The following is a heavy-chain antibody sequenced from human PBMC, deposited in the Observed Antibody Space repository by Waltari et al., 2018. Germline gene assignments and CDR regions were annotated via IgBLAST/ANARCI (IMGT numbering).Heavy chain of an antibody. CDR1: GGSISSYY. Sequence: QVQLQESGPGLVKPSETLSLTCTVSGGSISSYYWSWIRQPPGKGLEWIGYIYYSGSTNDNPSLKSLVTISVDTSKNQFSLKLSSVTAADTAVYYCARGGGIAARPVDYWGQGTLVTVSS. D-gene: IGHD6-6*01. CDR3: ARGGGIAARPVDY. J-gene: IGHJ4*02. CDR2: IYYSGST. V-gene: IGHV4-59*01.